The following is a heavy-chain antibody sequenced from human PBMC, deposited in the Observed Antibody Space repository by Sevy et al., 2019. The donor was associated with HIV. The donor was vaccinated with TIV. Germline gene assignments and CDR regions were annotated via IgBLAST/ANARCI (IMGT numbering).Heavy chain of an antibody. V-gene: IGHV3-21*01. Sequence: GGSLRLSCAASGFTFSSYSMNWVRQAPGKGLEWVSSISSSSSYIYYADSVKGRFTISRGNAKNSLYLQMNSLRAEDTAVYYCATDRTVAVAGTSDYYYYYMDVWGKGTTVTVSS. D-gene: IGHD6-19*01. CDR1: GFTFSSYS. J-gene: IGHJ6*03. CDR2: ISSSSSYI. CDR3: ATDRTVAVAGTSDYYYYYMDV.